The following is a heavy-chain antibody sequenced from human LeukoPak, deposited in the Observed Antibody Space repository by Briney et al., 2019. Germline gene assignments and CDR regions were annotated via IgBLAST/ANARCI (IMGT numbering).Heavy chain of an antibody. CDR1: GFTFSDYY. J-gene: IGHJ6*02. Sequence: GGSLRLSCAASGFTFSDYYMSWIRQAPGKGLEWVSYISSSGSTIYYADSVKGRFTISRDNSKNTLYLQMNSLRAEDTAVYYCARAMGVVVVAATIYGMDVWGQGTTVTVSS. V-gene: IGHV3-11*04. CDR2: ISSSGSTI. CDR3: ARAMGVVVVAATIYGMDV. D-gene: IGHD2-15*01.